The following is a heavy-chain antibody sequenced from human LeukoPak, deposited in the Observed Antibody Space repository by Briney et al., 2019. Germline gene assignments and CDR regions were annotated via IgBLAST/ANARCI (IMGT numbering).Heavy chain of an antibody. CDR3: ARVVAGTHFDY. D-gene: IGHD2-15*01. J-gene: IGHJ4*02. CDR2: IYYSGST. CDR1: GGSISRYY. Sequence: PSETLSLTCTVSGGSISRYYWNWIRQPPGKGLGWIGYIYYSGSTNYNPSLKSRVTISVDTSKNQFSLKLSSVTAADTAVYYCARVVAGTHFDYWGQGTLVTVSS. V-gene: IGHV4-59*01.